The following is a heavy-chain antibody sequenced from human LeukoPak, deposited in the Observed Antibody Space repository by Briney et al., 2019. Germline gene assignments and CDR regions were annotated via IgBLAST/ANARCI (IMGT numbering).Heavy chain of an antibody. Sequence: GSLRLSCAASGFSFSRYWMHWVRQAPGKGLVWVSDIDTDGSTTNYADSVKGRFTISRDNAKNTVYLEMNSLRAEDTATYYCAREGSYLNSGGSYYLHWFDPWGQGTLVTVSS. V-gene: IGHV3-74*01. CDR3: AREGSYLNSGGSYYLHWFDP. CDR2: IDTDGSTT. J-gene: IGHJ5*02. D-gene: IGHD3-22*01. CDR1: GFSFSRYW.